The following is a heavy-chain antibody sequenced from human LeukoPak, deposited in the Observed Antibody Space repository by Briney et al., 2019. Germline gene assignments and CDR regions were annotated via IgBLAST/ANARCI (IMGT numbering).Heavy chain of an antibody. J-gene: IGHJ6*02. D-gene: IGHD2-2*01. CDR3: ARDYCSSTSCYLYYYYGMDV. CDR1: GFTFSSYE. CDR2: ISSSGSTI. Sequence: HPGGSLRLSCAASGFTFSSYEMNWVRQAPAKGQEWVSYISSSGSTIYYADSVKGRFTISRDNAKNSLYLQMNSLRAEDTAVYYCARDYCSSTSCYLYYYYGMDVWGQGTTVTVSS. V-gene: IGHV3-48*03.